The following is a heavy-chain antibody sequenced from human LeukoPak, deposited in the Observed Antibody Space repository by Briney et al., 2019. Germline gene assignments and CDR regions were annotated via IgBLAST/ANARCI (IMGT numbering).Heavy chain of an antibody. CDR1: GFTFSSYA. CDR3: AKDRVGTAMVVGDFDY. D-gene: IGHD5-18*01. J-gene: IGHJ4*02. CDR2: ISGSGGT. V-gene: IGHV3-23*01. Sequence: TGGSLRLSCAASGFTFSSYAMSWVRQAPGKGLEWVSGISGSGGTYYADSVKGRFTISRDNSKNTLYLQMNSLRVEDTAVYYCAKDRVGTAMVVGDFDYWGQGTLVTVSS.